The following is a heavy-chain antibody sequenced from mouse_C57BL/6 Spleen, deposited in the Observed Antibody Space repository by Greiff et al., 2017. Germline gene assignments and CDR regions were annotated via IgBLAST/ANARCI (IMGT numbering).Heavy chain of an antibody. D-gene: IGHD3-1*01. V-gene: IGHV1-74*01. CDR3: AIDVLGDWRAY. CDR1: GYTFTSYW. J-gene: IGHJ3*01. Sequence: QVQLKQPGAELVKPGASVKVSCKASGYTFTSYWMHWVKQRPGQGLEWIGRIHPSDSDTNYNQKFKGKATLTVDKSSSTAYMQLSSLTSEDSAVYYCAIDVLGDWRAYWGQGTLVTVSA. CDR2: IHPSDSDT.